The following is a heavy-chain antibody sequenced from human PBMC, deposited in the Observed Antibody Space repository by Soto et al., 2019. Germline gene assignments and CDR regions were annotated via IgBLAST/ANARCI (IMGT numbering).Heavy chain of an antibody. CDR3: ARRLEEYGNYWFDP. CDR2: IYHSGST. V-gene: IGHV4-39*01. J-gene: IGHJ5*02. CDR1: GGSINSDTDY. Sequence: QLQLQESGPGLVKPSETSSLTCTVSGGSINSDTDYWAWIRQPPGKALEWIGSIYHSGSTYQNPSLKSRITMSLHKTKNQFSLRLTSVTAADTAVYYCARRLEEYGNYWFDPWGQGILVTVSS. D-gene: IGHD4-17*01.